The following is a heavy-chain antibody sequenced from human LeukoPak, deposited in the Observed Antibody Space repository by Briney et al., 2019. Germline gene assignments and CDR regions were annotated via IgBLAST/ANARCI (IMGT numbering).Heavy chain of an antibody. D-gene: IGHD2-15*01. Sequence: SETLSLTCTVSGGSTSSYWWSWIRQPAGKGLEWIGRIYTSGSTNYNPSLKSRVTMSVDTSKNQFSPKVTSVTAADTAVYYCTRDRGGSSYYWGQGTLVTVSS. CDR3: TRDRGGSSYY. CDR1: GGSTSSYW. V-gene: IGHV4-4*07. J-gene: IGHJ4*02. CDR2: IYTSGST.